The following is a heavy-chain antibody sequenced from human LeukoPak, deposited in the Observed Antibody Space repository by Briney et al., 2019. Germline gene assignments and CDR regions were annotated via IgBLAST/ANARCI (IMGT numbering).Heavy chain of an antibody. V-gene: IGHV4-4*02. CDR3: ARSPTKRVTEDY. CDR2: IFHSGST. J-gene: IGHJ4*01. CDR1: GASIFRSNW. D-gene: IGHD1-14*01. Sequence: SETLSLTCAVSGASIFRSNWWSWVRQPPGKGLEWIGQIFHSGSTSYSPSLKSRVTISLDKSKNQFSLKLTSVTAAGTAVYYCARSPTKRVTEDYWGHGILVTVSS.